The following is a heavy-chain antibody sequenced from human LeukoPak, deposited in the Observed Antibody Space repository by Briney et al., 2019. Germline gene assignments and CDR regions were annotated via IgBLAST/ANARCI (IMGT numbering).Heavy chain of an antibody. CDR3: ASDPPEDFWSGYNDY. CDR2: IYTSGST. CDR1: GGSISSYY. J-gene: IGHJ4*02. Sequence: NPSETLPLTCTVSGGSISSYYWSWIRQPAGKGLEWIGRIYTSGSTNYNPSLKSRVTIAVDTSKNQFSLKLRSVTAADTAVYYCASDPPEDFWSGYNDYWGQGTLVTVSS. D-gene: IGHD3-3*01. V-gene: IGHV4-4*07.